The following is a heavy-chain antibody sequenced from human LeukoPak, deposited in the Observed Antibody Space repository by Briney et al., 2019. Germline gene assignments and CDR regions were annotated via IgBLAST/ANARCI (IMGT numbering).Heavy chain of an antibody. CDR3: ARSINMVVVDPLFYMDV. J-gene: IGHJ6*03. Sequence: GGSLRLSCAASGFTFSSYEMNWVRQAPGKGLEWVSYISSIGSTIYYADPVKGRSTIYRDNAKNSLYLKMNSLRAEDTAVYYCARSINMVVVDPLFYMDVWGKGTTVTVSS. D-gene: IGHD3-22*01. CDR1: GFTFSSYE. V-gene: IGHV3-48*03. CDR2: ISSIGSTI.